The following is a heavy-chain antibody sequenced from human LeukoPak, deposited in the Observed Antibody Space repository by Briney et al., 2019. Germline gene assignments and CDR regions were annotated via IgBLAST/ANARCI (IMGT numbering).Heavy chain of an antibody. V-gene: IGHV4-34*01. D-gene: IGHD3-10*01. CDR1: GGSFSGYY. Sequence: SETLCLTCAVYGGSFSGYYWSWIRQPPGKGLEWIGEINHSGSTNYNPSLKSRVTISVDTSKNQFSLKLSSVTAADTAVYYCARGRDYYGSGAHYYMDVWGKGTTVTVSS. J-gene: IGHJ6*03. CDR2: INHSGST. CDR3: ARGRDYYGSGAHYYMDV.